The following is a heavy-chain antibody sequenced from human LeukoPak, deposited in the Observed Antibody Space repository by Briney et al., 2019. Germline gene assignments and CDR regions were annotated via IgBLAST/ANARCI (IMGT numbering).Heavy chain of an antibody. CDR1: GFTFSSYA. CDR2: ISYDGSNK. V-gene: IGHV3-30-3*01. CDR3: ARGGYGSSWFYYYYGMDV. D-gene: IGHD6-13*01. Sequence: GGSLRLSCAASGFTFSSYAIHCVRQAPGKGLEWVAVISYDGSNKYYADSVKGRFTISRDNSKNTLYLQMNSLRAEDTAVYYCARGGYGSSWFYYYYGMDVWGQGTTVTVSS. J-gene: IGHJ6*02.